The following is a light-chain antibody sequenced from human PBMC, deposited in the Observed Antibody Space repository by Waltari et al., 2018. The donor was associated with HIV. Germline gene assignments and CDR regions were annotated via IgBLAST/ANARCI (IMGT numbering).Light chain of an antibody. J-gene: IGKJ1*01. V-gene: IGKV2-28*01. CDR3: MQALQTPRT. Sequence: EIVMTQSPLSLPVTPGEPASISCRSSQSLLHVNGNNYLDWYFQKPGQSPQVLIYMTFNRASGVPDRFSGSGSGTDFTLKINRLEAEDVGIYYCMQALQTPRTFGQGTKVEI. CDR1: QSLLHVNGNNY. CDR2: MTF.